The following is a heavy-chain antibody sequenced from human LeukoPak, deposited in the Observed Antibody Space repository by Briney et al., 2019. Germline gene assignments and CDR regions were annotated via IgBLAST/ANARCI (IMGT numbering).Heavy chain of an antibody. CDR3: ARDGIAARTSGMDV. CDR2: IKEDGSEK. Sequence: PGGSLRLSCAASGFLFRTYWMTWVRQAPGKGLEWVANIKEDGSEKNYVDSVKGRFTISRDNAKNSLNLQMNNLGAEDTALYYCARDGIAARTSGMDVWGQGTTVTVSS. CDR1: GFLFRTYW. J-gene: IGHJ6*02. V-gene: IGHV3-7*03. D-gene: IGHD6-6*01.